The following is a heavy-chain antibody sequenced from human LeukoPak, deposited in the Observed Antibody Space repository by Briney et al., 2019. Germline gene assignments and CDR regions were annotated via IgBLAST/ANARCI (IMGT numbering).Heavy chain of an antibody. CDR2: ISAYNGNT. J-gene: IGHJ4*02. CDR3: ARDHWSDDYVWGSYGY. D-gene: IGHD3-16*01. V-gene: IGHV1-18*01. Sequence: ASVNLSCKASGYTFTSYGISWVRQAPGQGLEWMGWISAYNGNTNYAQKLQGRATMTTDTSTSTAYMELRSLRSDDTAVYYCARDHWSDDYVWGSYGYWGQGTLVTVSS. CDR1: GYTFTSYG.